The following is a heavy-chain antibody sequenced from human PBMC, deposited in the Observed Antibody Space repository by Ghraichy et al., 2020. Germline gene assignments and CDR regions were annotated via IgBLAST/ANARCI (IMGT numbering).Heavy chain of an antibody. J-gene: IGHJ4*02. Sequence: GESLNISCAASGFTFDDYAMHWVRQAPGKGLEWVSLISGDGGSTYYADSVKGRFTISRDNSKNSLYLQMNSLRTEDTALYYCAKWGGAAAVDYWGQGTLVTVSS. CDR2: ISGDGGST. V-gene: IGHV3-43*02. D-gene: IGHD6-13*01. CDR1: GFTFDDYA. CDR3: AKWGGAAAVDY.